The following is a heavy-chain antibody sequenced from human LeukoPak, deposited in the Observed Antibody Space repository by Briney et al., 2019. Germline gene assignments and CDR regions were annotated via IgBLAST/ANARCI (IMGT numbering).Heavy chain of an antibody. D-gene: IGHD3-22*01. CDR2: INHSGST. Sequence: PSETLSLTRAVYGGSFSGYYWSWIRQPPGKGLEWIGEINHSGSTNYNPSLKSRVTISVDTSKNQFSLKLSSVTAADTAVYYCTKSDGSGLIRICGRGTMVTVSS. CDR3: TKSDGSGLIRI. CDR1: GGSFSGYY. V-gene: IGHV4-34*01. J-gene: IGHJ3*02.